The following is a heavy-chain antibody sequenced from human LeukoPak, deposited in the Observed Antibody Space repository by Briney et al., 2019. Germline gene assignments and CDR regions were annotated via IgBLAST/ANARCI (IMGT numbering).Heavy chain of an antibody. V-gene: IGHV1-46*01. D-gene: IGHD6-13*01. Sequence: GASVKVSCKASGYTFTSDYMHWVRQAPGQGLEWVGLINSSGGSTSYAQKFKGRVTMTRDTSTSTVYMELSSLRSEDTAVYYCARDNKERQLGGYWGQGTLVTVSS. J-gene: IGHJ4*02. CDR2: INSSGGST. CDR1: GYTFTSDY. CDR3: ARDNKERQLGGY.